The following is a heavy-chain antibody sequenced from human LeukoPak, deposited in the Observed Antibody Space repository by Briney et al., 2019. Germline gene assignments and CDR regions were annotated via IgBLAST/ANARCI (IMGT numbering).Heavy chain of an antibody. V-gene: IGHV3-23*01. CDR3: ARTAYNSGWFHFDH. J-gene: IGHJ4*02. CDR1: GFSLRSYA. D-gene: IGHD6-19*01. CDR2: ISGGAAGT. Sequence: PGGSLRLSCAVSGFSLRSYAMSWVRQAPGKGLEWVSAISGGAAGTYYADSVKGRFTISTDISKSTLYVQINSLRAEDTAVYYCARTAYNSGWFHFDHWGQGTLVTVSS.